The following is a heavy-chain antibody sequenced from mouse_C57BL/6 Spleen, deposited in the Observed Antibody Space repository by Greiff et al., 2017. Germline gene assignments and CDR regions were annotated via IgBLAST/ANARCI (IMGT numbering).Heavy chain of an antibody. J-gene: IGHJ3*01. V-gene: IGHV1-26*01. CDR2: INPNNGGT. CDR1: GYTFTDYY. D-gene: IGHD2-12*01. Sequence: VQLQQSGPELVKPGASVKISCKASGYTFTDYYMNWVKQSHGKSLEWIGDINPNNGGTSYNQKFKGKATLTVDKSSSTAYMELRSLTSEDSAVYYCARSRRSWFAYWGQGTLVTVSA. CDR3: ARSRRSWFAY.